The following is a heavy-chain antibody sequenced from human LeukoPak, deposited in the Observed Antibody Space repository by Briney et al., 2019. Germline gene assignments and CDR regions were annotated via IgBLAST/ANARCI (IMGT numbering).Heavy chain of an antibody. CDR3: ARDEVGTRLDY. CDR1: GFTFSSYW. V-gene: IGHV3-74*01. J-gene: IGHJ4*02. CDR2: IDSAGSGT. Sequence: GGSLRLSCAASGFTFSSYWMHWVRRAPGKGLEWVSRIDSAGSGTSYADSVKGRFTVSRDNAKNTLYLQVNSLRAEDTAVYYCARDEVGTRLDYWGQGTLVTVSS. D-gene: IGHD2-2*01.